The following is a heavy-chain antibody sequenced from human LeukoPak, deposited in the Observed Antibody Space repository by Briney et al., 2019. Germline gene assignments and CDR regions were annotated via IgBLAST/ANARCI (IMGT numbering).Heavy chain of an antibody. CDR2: INHSGST. CDR1: GGSFSGHY. V-gene: IGHV4-34*01. Sequence: SETLSLTCAVYGGSFSGHYWSWIRQPPGKGLEWIGEINHSGSTNYNPSLKSRVTISVDTSKNQFSLKLSSVTAADTAVYYCARGFVAAAGTNFQHWGQGTLVTVSS. J-gene: IGHJ1*01. D-gene: IGHD6-13*01. CDR3: ARGFVAAAGTNFQH.